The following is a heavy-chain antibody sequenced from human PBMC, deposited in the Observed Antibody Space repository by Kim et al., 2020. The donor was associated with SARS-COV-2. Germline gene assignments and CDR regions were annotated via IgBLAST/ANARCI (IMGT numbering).Heavy chain of an antibody. CDR3: ARVRGVIESYFDY. V-gene: IGHV3-53*01. D-gene: IGHD3-10*01. Sequence: GGSLRLSCAASGFTVSSNYMSWVRQAPGKGLEWVSVIYSGGSTYYADSVKGRFTISRDNSKNTLYLQMNSLRAEDTAVYYCARVRGVIESYFDYWGQETLVTVCS. CDR2: IYSGGST. CDR1: GFTVSSNY. J-gene: IGHJ4*02.